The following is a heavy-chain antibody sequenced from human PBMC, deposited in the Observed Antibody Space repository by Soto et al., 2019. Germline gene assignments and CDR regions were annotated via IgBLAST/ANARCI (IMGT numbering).Heavy chain of an antibody. CDR3: ARHGKYDSSGYSLDYFDY. D-gene: IGHD3-22*01. J-gene: IGHJ4*02. V-gene: IGHV5-51*01. Sequence: PXESLKISRKGSGYSFPNYWIALVRQMPGKGLEWMGIIYPGDSDARYSPSFRGQVTISADKSINTAYLQWSSLKASDTAMYFCARHGKYDSSGYSLDYFDYWGQGAQVTVSS. CDR2: IYPGDSDA. CDR1: GYSFPNYW.